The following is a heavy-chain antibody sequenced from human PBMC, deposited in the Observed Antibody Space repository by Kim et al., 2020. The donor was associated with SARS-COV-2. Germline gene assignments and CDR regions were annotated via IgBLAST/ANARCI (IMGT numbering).Heavy chain of an antibody. D-gene: IGHD2-2*01. CDR3: ARLGVQLVPAELDY. Sequence: GASLQISCKGSGYSFTSYWIGWVRQIPGKGLAWMGIIYPGDSDTRYSPSFQGQVTISADKSISTAYLQWSSLKASDTAMYYCARLGVQLVPAELDYWGQGTLVTVSS. CDR2: IYPGDSDT. V-gene: IGHV5-51*01. CDR1: GYSFTSYW. J-gene: IGHJ4*02.